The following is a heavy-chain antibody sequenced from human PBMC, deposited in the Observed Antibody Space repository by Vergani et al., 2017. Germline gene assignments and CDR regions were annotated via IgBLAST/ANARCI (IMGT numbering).Heavy chain of an antibody. V-gene: IGHV3-66*02. Sequence: EVQLVESGGGLVQPGGSLRLSCAASGFTVSSNYMSWVRQAPGKGLEWVSVIYSGGSTYYADSVKGRFTISRDNSKNTLYLQMNSLRAEDTAVYYCARANVDTAMVFDYWGQGTLVTVSS. J-gene: IGHJ4*02. CDR2: IYSGGST. CDR1: GFTVSSNY. CDR3: ARANVDTAMVFDY. D-gene: IGHD5-18*01.